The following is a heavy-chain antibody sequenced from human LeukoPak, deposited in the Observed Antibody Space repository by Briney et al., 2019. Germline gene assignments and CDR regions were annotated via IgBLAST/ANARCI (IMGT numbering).Heavy chain of an antibody. CDR1: GFTFSTYV. V-gene: IGHV3-23*01. CDR2: ISGSREYT. Sequence: PGGTLRLSCAASGFTFSTYVVSWVRQAPGKGLEWVSGISGSREYTYYADSVKGRFTISRDNSKHTQSLQMNSLRAEDTGIYYCAKHRGDYGLGYFDLWGQGTLVTVSA. J-gene: IGHJ4*02. D-gene: IGHD4-17*01. CDR3: AKHRGDYGLGYFDL.